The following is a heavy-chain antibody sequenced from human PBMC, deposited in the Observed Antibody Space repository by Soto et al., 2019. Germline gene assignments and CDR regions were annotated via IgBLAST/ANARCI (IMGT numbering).Heavy chain of an antibody. CDR3: AKEWSYSSGWSHVDY. CDR1: GFTFSSYA. J-gene: IGHJ4*02. V-gene: IGHV3-23*01. CDR2: ISGSGGST. Sequence: EVQLLESGGGLVQHGGSLRLSCADSGFTFSSYAMSWVRQAPGKGLEWVSAISGSGGSTYYADSVKGRLTISRDNAKNTLYLKMNSLTAEDNAVYYCAKEWSYSSGWSHVDYWGQGTLVTVSS. D-gene: IGHD6-19*01.